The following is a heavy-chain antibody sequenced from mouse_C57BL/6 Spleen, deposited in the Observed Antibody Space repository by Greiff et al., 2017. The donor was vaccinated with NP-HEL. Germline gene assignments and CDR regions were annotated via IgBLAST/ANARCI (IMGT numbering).Heavy chain of an antibody. CDR3: ARLSNFYAMDY. Sequence: VMLVESGAELVKPGASVKISCKASGYAFSSYWMNWVKQRPGKGLEWIGQIYPGDGDANYNGKFKGKATLTADKSSSTAYMQLSSLTSEDSAVYFCARLSNFYAMDYWGQGTSVTVSS. CDR2: IYPGDGDA. CDR1: GYAFSSYW. D-gene: IGHD2-5*01. V-gene: IGHV1-80*01. J-gene: IGHJ4*01.